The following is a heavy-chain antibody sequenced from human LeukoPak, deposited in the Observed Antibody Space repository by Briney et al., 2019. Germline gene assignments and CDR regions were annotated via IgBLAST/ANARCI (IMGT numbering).Heavy chain of an antibody. Sequence: GGSLRLSCAASGFTFSSYSMNWVRQAPGKGLEWVSYISSSSSTIYYADSVKGRFTVSRDNAKNSLYLQMNSLRVEDTAVYYCARELSGYSSGWYSSWFDPWGQGTLVTVSS. V-gene: IGHV3-48*04. D-gene: IGHD6-19*01. CDR2: ISSSSSTI. CDR1: GFTFSSYS. J-gene: IGHJ5*02. CDR3: ARELSGYSSGWYSSWFDP.